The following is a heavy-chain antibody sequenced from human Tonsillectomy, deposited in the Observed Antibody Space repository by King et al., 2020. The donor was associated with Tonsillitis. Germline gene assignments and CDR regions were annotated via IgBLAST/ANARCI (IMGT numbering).Heavy chain of an antibody. Sequence: QLVQSGAEVKKPGASVKVSCKVSGYTLTDLSMHWVRQAPGKGLEWMGGFDPEDGETIYAQKFQGRVTMTEDTSTDTAYMELSSLRSEDTAVYYCATEVPYCGTTSCYFVLDYWGQGTLVTVSS. J-gene: IGHJ4*02. CDR1: GYTLTDLS. D-gene: IGHD2-2*01. V-gene: IGHV1-24*01. CDR3: ATEVPYCGTTSCYFVLDY. CDR2: FDPEDGET.